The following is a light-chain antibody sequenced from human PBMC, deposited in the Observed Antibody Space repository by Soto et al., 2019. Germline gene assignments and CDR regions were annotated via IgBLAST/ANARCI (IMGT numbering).Light chain of an antibody. V-gene: IGKV4-1*01. J-gene: IGKJ1*01. CDR3: QQYYTNPWT. CDR1: QSVLYSSNNKNY. CDR2: WAS. Sequence: DIVMTQSPDSLAVSLCERATINCKSRQSVLYSSNNKNYLAWYQQKPGKPPKALIYWASTRESGVPERFSGSGSGTDFTLTISSLQAEDVEVYYCQQYYTNPWTFGQGTKVDIK.